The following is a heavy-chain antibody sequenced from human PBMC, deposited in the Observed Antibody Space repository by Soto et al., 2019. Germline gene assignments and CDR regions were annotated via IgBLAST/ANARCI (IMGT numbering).Heavy chain of an antibody. V-gene: IGHV3-21*01. Sequence: GGSLRLSCAASGFTFSSYSMNWVRPAPGKGLEWVSSISSSSSYIYYADSVKGRFTISRDNAKNSLYLQMNSLRAEDTAVYYCASPKHGDNWFDPWGQGTLVTVS. CDR2: ISSSSSYI. J-gene: IGHJ5*02. CDR1: GFTFSSYS. CDR3: ASPKHGDNWFDP. D-gene: IGHD2-21*01.